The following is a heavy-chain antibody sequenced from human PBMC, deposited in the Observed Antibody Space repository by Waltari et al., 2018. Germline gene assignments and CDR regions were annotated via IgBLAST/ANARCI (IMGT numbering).Heavy chain of an antibody. CDR2: ISGDGSTI. D-gene: IGHD3-3*01. Sequence: EVQLVESGGGLVQPGGSLRPPCAASVLPLRGTWLPWVRQVPGKGLVRVSRISGDGSTINYADSVKGRFTISRDTAKNTLYLQMNSLRAEDTAVYYCARGADLRGQGILVTVSS. CDR1: VLPLRGTW. V-gene: IGHV3-74*01. J-gene: IGHJ4*02. CDR3: ARGADL.